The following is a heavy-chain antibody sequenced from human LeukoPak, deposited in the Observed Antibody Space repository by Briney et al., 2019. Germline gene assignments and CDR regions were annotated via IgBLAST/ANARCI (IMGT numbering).Heavy chain of an antibody. D-gene: IGHD4-11*01. CDR3: ARGVSKFDY. Sequence: SVKVSCKASGGTFSSYAISWVRQAPGQGLEWMGRIIPILGIANYAQKFQGRVTITADKSTSTAYMELSSLRSDDTAVYYCARGVSKFDYWGQGTLVTVSS. V-gene: IGHV1-69*04. CDR2: IIPILGIA. CDR1: GGTFSSYA. J-gene: IGHJ4*02.